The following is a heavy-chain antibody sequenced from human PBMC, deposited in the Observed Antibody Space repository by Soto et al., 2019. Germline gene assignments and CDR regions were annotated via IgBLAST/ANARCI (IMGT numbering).Heavy chain of an antibody. Sequence: QVQLVESGGGVVQPGRSLRLSCAASGFTFSSYAMHWVRQAPGKGLEWVAVISYDGSNKYYADSVKGRFTISRDNSKNXLYLQMNSLRAEDTAVYYCATPYGSGSPTWGYFDYWGQGTLVTVSS. D-gene: IGHD3-10*01. CDR1: GFTFSSYA. CDR2: ISYDGSNK. J-gene: IGHJ4*02. CDR3: ATPYGSGSPTWGYFDY. V-gene: IGHV3-30-3*01.